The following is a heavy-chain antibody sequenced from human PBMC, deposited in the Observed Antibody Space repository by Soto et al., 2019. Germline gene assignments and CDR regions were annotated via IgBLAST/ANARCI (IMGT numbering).Heavy chain of an antibody. V-gene: IGHV3-23*01. CDR3: AKKSFLGSFTVEYYFDY. CDR1: GFTFSSYA. Sequence: GGSLRLSCAASGFTFSSYAMSWVRQAPGKGLEWVSAISDSGGSTYYADSVKGRFTISRDNSKNTLYLQMNSLRAEDTAVYYCAKKSFLGSFTVEYYFDYCGQRSLVTVSS. J-gene: IGHJ4*02. CDR2: ISDSGGST. D-gene: IGHD3-3*01.